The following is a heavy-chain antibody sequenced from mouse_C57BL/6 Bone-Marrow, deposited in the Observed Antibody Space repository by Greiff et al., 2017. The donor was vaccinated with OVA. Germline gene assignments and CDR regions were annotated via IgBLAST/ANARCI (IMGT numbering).Heavy chain of an antibody. Sequence: EVNVVESGGGLVKPGGSLKLSCAASGFTFSSYAMSWVRQTPEKRLEWVATISDGGSYTYYPDNVKGRFTISRDNAKNNLYLQMSHLKSEDTAMYYCARDPGGSLYYYAMDYWGQGTSVTVSS. CDR3: ARDPGGSLYYYAMDY. V-gene: IGHV5-4*01. CDR1: GFTFSSYA. D-gene: IGHD1-1*01. CDR2: ISDGGSYT. J-gene: IGHJ4*01.